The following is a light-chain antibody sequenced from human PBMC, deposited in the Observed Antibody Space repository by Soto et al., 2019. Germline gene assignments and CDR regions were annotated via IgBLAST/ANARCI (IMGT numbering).Light chain of an antibody. CDR1: QSISSW. Sequence: DIQMTQSPSTLSASVGDRVTITCRASQSISSWLAWYQQKPGKAPKLLIYKASSLESGVPSRFSGSGSGTEFTPTISSLQPDDFATYYCQQYNISPTFGQGTKVEIK. J-gene: IGKJ1*01. CDR2: KAS. CDR3: QQYNISPT. V-gene: IGKV1-5*03.